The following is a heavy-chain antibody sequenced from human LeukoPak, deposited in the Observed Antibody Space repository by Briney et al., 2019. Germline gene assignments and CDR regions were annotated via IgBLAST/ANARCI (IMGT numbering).Heavy chain of an antibody. V-gene: IGHV5-51*01. J-gene: IGHJ4*02. CDR3: ARQGDWNDGEFDY. Sequence: GESLKISCKGSGYSFTSYWIGWVRQMPGKGPEWMGIIYPGDSDTRYSPSFQGQVTTSADKSISTAYLQRSSLKASDTAMYYCARQGDWNDGEFDYWGQGTLVTVSS. D-gene: IGHD1-1*01. CDR1: GYSFTSYW. CDR2: IYPGDSDT.